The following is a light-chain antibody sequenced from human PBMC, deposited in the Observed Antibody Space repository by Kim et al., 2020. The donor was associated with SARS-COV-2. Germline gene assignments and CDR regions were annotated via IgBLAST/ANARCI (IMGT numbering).Light chain of an antibody. CDR3: QQINSYPT. CDR2: EAS. CDR1: QGIGSY. V-gene: IGKV1-9*01. Sequence: ASVGDRVTITCRASQGIGSYLAGHHQRHANAPKLLIYEASSLQRGLPSRFSCSGSGTDFTLTSSSLQPEDLATYYCQQINSYPTFGPGTKVDIK. J-gene: IGKJ3*01.